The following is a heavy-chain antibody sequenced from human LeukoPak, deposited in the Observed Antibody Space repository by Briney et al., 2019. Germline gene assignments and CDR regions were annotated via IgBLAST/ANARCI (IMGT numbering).Heavy chain of an antibody. CDR1: GYTFTAYY. D-gene: IGHD6-19*01. CDR3: ATAPIHGYISGWYSFDY. V-gene: IGHV1-2*02. CDR2: VNPNSGGT. J-gene: IGHJ4*02. Sequence: GASVKVSCKASGYTFTAYYMHWVRQAPGQRLEWMGWVNPNSGGTNYAQKFQDRVTMTRDTSISTAYMELHRLRSDDTAVYYCATAPIHGYISGWYSFDYWGQGALVTVSS.